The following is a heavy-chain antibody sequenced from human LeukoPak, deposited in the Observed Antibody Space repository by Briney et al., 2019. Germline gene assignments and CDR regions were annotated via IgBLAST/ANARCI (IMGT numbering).Heavy chain of an antibody. V-gene: IGHV1-18*01. CDR1: GYTFTSHG. D-gene: IGHD3-3*01. CDR3: ARGHGSVYRGYNYFDP. Sequence: ASVKVSCKASGYTFTSHGISWVRQAPGQGLEWMGWISAYNGNTNSAQKLQGRVTMTTDTSTSTAYMEPRSLRSDDTAVYYCARGHGSVYRGYNYFDPWGQGTLVTVSS. CDR2: ISAYNGNT. J-gene: IGHJ5*02.